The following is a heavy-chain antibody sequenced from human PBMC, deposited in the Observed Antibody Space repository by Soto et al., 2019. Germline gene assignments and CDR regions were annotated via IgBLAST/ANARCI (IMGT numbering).Heavy chain of an antibody. J-gene: IGHJ6*03. Sequence: SVTLFLTCAVYWGSCGGFDWSCIRKPPGKGLEWIGEINHSGSTNYNPSLKSRVTISVDTSKNQFSLKLSSVTAADTAVYYCARGIANPRYSSGSFYSTYYYYYIDVWGKGTTVTVSS. CDR1: WGSCGGFD. CDR3: ARGIANPRYSSGSFYSTYYYYYIDV. V-gene: IGHV4-34*01. D-gene: IGHD3-10*01. CDR2: INHSGST.